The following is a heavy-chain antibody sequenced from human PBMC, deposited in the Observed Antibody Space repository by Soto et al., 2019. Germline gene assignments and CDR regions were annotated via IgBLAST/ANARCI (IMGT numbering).Heavy chain of an antibody. CDR3: ARQIYDSDTGPNFQYYFDS. CDR1: GYSLADYW. J-gene: IGHJ4*02. V-gene: IGHV5-10-1*01. Sequence: GGSLKISCKGPGYSLADYWITWGRQRPGKGLEWMGRIVPSDSQTYYSPSFRGHVTISATKSITTVFLQWSSLRASDTAMYYCARQIYDSDTGPNFQYYFDSWGQGTPVTVSS. D-gene: IGHD3-22*01. CDR2: IVPSDSQT.